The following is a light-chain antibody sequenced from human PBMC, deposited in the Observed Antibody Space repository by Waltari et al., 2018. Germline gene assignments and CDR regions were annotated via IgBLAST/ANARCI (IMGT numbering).Light chain of an antibody. J-gene: IGLJ2*01. CDR3: AAWDDSLSADVV. V-gene: IGLV1-47*01. CDR2: RKN. Sequence: QSVLTQPPSASGTPGQRVTISCSGSSSNIGSNYVYWYQQLPGTAPKLLIYRKNQRPSGVPDRFSGSKSGTSASLAISGLRSEDEADYYCAAWDDSLSADVVFGGGTKLTVL. CDR1: SSNIGSNY.